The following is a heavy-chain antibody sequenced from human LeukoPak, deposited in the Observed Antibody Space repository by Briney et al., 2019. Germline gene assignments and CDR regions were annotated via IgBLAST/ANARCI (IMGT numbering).Heavy chain of an antibody. J-gene: IGHJ6*03. V-gene: IGHV3-11*01. D-gene: IGHD2-15*01. CDR3: ARVLRYCSGGNCYSGGLGYMDV. CDR1: GFTFSDYD. CDR2: ISRSGSTK. Sequence: GGSLRLSCAASGFTFSDYDMRWIRQAPGKGLEWVSSISRSGSTKYYADSVKGRFTISGDNAKNSLFLQMNSLRAEDTAVYYCARVLRYCSGGNCYSGGLGYMDVWGKGTTVTISS.